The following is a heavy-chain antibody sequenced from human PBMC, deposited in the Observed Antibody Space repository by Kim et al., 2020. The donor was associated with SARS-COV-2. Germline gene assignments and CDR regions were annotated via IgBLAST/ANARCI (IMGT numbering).Heavy chain of an antibody. CDR1: GFTFSDYY. CDR2: ISSSGSTI. CDR3: ARTRRISSSSYYFDY. J-gene: IGHJ4*02. V-gene: IGHV3-11*01. D-gene: IGHD6-6*01. Sequence: GGSLRLSCAASGFTFSDYYMSWIRQAPGKGLEWVSYISSSGSTIYYADSVKGRFTISRDNAKNSLYLQMNSLRAEDTAVYYCARTRRISSSSYYFDYWGQGTLVTVSS.